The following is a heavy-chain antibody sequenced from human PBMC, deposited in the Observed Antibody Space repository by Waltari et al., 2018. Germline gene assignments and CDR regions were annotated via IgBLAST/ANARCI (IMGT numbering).Heavy chain of an antibody. V-gene: IGHV4-4*02. CDR3: ARDRGRGLYLDS. D-gene: IGHD2-15*01. CDR2: IHRSGRT. Sequence: QLQLQQSGPGLVKPSETLSPTCSVSGESINSDSLWNWVRPSPGKGLEWIGQIHRSGRTHYSPSLESRLTLSIDTSNNFFSLRLSSTTAADTGVYYCARDRGRGLYLDSWGQGTLVAVSP. J-gene: IGHJ4*02. CDR1: GESINSDSL.